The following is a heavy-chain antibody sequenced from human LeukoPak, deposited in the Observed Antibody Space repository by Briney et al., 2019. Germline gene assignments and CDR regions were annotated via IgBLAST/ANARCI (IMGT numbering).Heavy chain of an antibody. V-gene: IGHV1-2*02. CDR2: INPNSGGT. D-gene: IGHD6-19*01. CDR1: GYTFTGYY. Sequence: ASVKVSCKASGYTFTGYYMHWVRQAPGQGLEWMGWINPNSGGTNYAQKFQGRVTMTRDTSISTAYMELSRLRSDDTAVYYCARDSTGYSSGCDYWGQGTLVTVSS. J-gene: IGHJ4*02. CDR3: ARDSTGYSSGCDY.